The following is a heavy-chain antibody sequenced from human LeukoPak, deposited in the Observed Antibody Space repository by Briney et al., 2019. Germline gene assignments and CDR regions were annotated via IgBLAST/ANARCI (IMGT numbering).Heavy chain of an antibody. CDR1: GFTFSSYG. CDR3: AKSPVSSCRGSFCYPFDY. J-gene: IGHJ4*02. V-gene: IGHV3-30*02. Sequence: GGSLRLSCAASGFTFSSYGMHWVRQAPGKGLEWVAFIRYDGSNKYYADSVKGRFTISRDNSKNTLYLRMNTLRAEDTAVYFCAKSPVSSCRGSFCYPFDYWGQGNLVTVSS. D-gene: IGHD2-15*01. CDR2: IRYDGSNK.